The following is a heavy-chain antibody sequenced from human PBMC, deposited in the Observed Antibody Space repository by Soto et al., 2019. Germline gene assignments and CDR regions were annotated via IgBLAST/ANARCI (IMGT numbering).Heavy chain of an antibody. J-gene: IGHJ6*02. CDR2: INHSGST. CDR1: GGSFSGYY. CDR3: ARGKGRGYSYGFYYYYGMDV. V-gene: IGHV4-34*01. Sequence: QVQLQQWGAGLLKPSETLSLTCAVYGGSFSGYYWSWIRQPPGKGLEWIGEINHSGSTNYNPSLKRRVTIAVDTSKNQFSLKLSSVTAADTAVYYCARGKGRGYSYGFYYYYGMDVWGQGTTVTVSS. D-gene: IGHD5-18*01.